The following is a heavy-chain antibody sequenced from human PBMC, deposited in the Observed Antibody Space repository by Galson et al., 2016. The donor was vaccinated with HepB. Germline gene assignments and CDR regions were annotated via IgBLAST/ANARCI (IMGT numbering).Heavy chain of an antibody. CDR2: IYYSGST. CDR1: GGSISTSGYY. V-gene: IGHV4-31*03. CDR3: ARWAGYSDY. Sequence: TLSLTCTVPGGSISTSGYYWTWIRQHPGKGLEWIGYIYYSGSTYYNPSLKSRVIISVDTSKNQFSLKLTSVTAADTAVYYCARWAGYSDYWGQGALVTVST. D-gene: IGHD6-19*01. J-gene: IGHJ4*02.